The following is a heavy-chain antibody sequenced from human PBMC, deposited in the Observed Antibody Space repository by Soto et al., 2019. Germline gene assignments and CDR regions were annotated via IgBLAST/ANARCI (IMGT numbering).Heavy chain of an antibody. J-gene: IGHJ4*02. D-gene: IGHD6-19*01. CDR1: GGSISSSSYY. CDR3: ARHWKVAGPDY. Sequence: QLQLQESGPGLVKPSETLSLTCTVSGGSISSSSYYWGWIRQPPGKGLEWIGSIYYSGSTYYNPSLKSRVTISVDTSKNQFSLKLSSVTAADTAVYYCARHWKVAGPDYWGQGTLVTVSS. CDR2: IYYSGST. V-gene: IGHV4-39*01.